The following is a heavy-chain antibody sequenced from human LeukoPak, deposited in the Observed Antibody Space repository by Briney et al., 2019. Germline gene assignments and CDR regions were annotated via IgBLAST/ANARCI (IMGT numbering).Heavy chain of an antibody. CDR2: IYYSGST. J-gene: IGHJ4*02. CDR3: ARQDKRTSRDSGSYLAFDS. CDR1: GGSISSTIYY. Sequence: PSETLSLTCTVSGGSISSTIYYWGWIRQPPGKGLEWIANIYYSGSTYYSPSFRSRVTISVDTSKNQFSLKVNSVTAADTAVYYCARQDKRTSRDSGSYLAFDSWGQGTLVTVSS. V-gene: IGHV4-39*01. D-gene: IGHD1-26*01.